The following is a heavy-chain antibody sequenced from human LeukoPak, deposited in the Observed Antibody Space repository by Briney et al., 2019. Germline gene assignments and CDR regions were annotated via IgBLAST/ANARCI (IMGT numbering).Heavy chain of an antibody. J-gene: IGHJ4*02. CDR2: ISAYDGDT. CDR1: GYTFSNYG. D-gene: IGHD1-26*01. CDR3: ARDTGSYFAPDY. V-gene: IGHV1-18*01. Sequence: ASVKVSCKASGYTFSNYGVSWVRQAPGQGLEWMAWISAYDGDTHYAPNFQGRVTMTTDTSTSTAYMELWSLRSDGTAVYYCARDTGSYFAPDYWGQGTLVTVSS.